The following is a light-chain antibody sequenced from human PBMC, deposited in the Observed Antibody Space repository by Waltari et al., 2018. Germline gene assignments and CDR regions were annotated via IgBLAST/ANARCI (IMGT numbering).Light chain of an antibody. Sequence: EIVMTQSPATLSLSPGASATLSCRASHSVSSSLAWYQHKPGQAPRLLIYGTSSRATGIPDRFSGSGAGTDFTLSITSLEPEDVAVYYCLQRSNWWTFGQGTKVEIK. CDR1: HSVSSS. CDR3: LQRSNWWT. CDR2: GTS. V-gene: IGKV3-15*01. J-gene: IGKJ1*01.